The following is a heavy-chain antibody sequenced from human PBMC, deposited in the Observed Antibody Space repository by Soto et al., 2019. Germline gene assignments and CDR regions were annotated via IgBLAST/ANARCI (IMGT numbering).Heavy chain of an antibody. CDR2: IKEDGSEK. CDR1: GFTFSNYW. V-gene: IGHV3-7*01. Sequence: GGSLRLSCAASGFTFSNYWMTWVRQAPGKGLEWVANIKEDGSEKHYVDSVKGRFTISRDNAKNSLYLQMNSLRVEETAVYFCSRDVVVGAKALNYWGQGALVTVS. D-gene: IGHD2-15*01. CDR3: SRDVVVGAKALNY. J-gene: IGHJ4*02.